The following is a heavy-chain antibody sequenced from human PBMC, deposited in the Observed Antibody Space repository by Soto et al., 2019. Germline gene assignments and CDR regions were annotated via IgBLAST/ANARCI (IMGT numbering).Heavy chain of an antibody. D-gene: IGHD3-10*01. V-gene: IGHV6-1*01. CDR1: GDSASSNSAA. CDR2: TYYRSKWYN. Sequence: QSLYLTSAISGDSASSNSAACNLIRPSPSRGLEWLGRTYYRSKWYNDYAVSVKSRITINPDTSNNQFSLKLSSVTAADTAVYYCARGHRRSGYCCDYWGQGTLVTVSS. J-gene: IGHJ4*02. CDR3: ARGHRRSGYCCDY.